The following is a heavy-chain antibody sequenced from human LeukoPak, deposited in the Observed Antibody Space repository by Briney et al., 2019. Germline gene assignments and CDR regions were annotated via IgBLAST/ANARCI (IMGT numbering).Heavy chain of an antibody. J-gene: IGHJ6*03. CDR3: ARDVRKSSSSANSYYYYMDV. V-gene: IGHV4-4*07. CDR1: DGSISNYY. Sequence: SETLSLTCTVSDGSISNYYWSWVRQPAGKGLEWIGRIYTSGTTNYNPTLKSRVTMSVDTSKNHFSLNLDSVTAADTAVYYCARDVRKSSSSANSYYYYMDVWGKGTTVTVSS. D-gene: IGHD6-6*01. CDR2: IYTSGTT.